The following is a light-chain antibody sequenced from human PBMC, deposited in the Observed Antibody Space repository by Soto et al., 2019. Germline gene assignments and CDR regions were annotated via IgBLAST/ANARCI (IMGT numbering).Light chain of an antibody. V-gene: IGKV3-15*01. CDR3: QRYNRWPLS. CDR2: DAS. J-gene: IGKJ4*01. Sequence: EIVLTQSPGTLSLSPGERATLSCRASQSVSNNYLAWYQQKPGQAPRLLIYDASTRATGVPARFSGGGSGTEFTLTINSLQSEDFAVYYCQRYNRWPLSFGGGTKVDI. CDR1: QSVSNN.